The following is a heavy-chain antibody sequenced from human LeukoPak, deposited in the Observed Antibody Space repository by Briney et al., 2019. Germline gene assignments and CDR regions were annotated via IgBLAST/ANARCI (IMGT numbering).Heavy chain of an antibody. CDR2: IYYDGST. CDR3: ARRLCSSLTCNIGPSGNWLDP. J-gene: IGHJ5*02. Sequence: SEALSLTCTVSGGSMSNYWWNWIRQPPGKGLEWIGYIYYDGSTYYNPALNSRVTISIDTSKNQFSLKLNSVTAADTAVYYCARRLCSSLTCNIGPSGNWLDPWGQGTLVTVSS. CDR1: GGSMSNYW. D-gene: IGHD2-2*02. V-gene: IGHV4-59*08.